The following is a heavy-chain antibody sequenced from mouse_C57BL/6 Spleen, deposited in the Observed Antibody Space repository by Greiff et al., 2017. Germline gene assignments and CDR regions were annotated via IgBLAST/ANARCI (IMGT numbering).Heavy chain of an antibody. CDR1: GFNIKDDY. CDR2: IDPENGDT. Sequence: EVQLQQSGAELVRPGASVKLSCTASGFNIKDDYMHWVKQRPEQGLEWIGWIDPENGDTDYASKFQGKATITADTSSNTAYLQLSSLTSEDTAVYYCTTVGRRGYWGQGTTLTVSS. D-gene: IGHD4-1*01. CDR3: TTVGRRGY. V-gene: IGHV14-4*01. J-gene: IGHJ2*01.